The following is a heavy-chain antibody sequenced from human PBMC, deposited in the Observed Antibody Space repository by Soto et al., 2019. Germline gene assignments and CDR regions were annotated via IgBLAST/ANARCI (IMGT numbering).Heavy chain of an antibody. CDR1: GGTFSSYT. CDR3: ARSRLMITFGGVGAQDAFDI. CDR2: IIPILGIA. D-gene: IGHD3-16*01. J-gene: IGHJ3*02. V-gene: IGHV1-69*02. Sequence: ASVKVSCKASGGTFSSYTISWVRQAPGQGLEWMGRIIPILGIANYAQKFQGRVTVTADKSTSTAYMELSSLRSEDTAVYYCARSRLMITFGGVGAQDAFDIWGQGTMVTVSS.